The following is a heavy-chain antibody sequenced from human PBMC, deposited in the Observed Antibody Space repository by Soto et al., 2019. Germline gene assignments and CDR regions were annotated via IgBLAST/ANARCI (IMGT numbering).Heavy chain of an antibody. Sequence: SATXSLTCIVSAGSIRENYLNLFRHTNGKGLEWIGLIFANWHTDYNPSLKSRVNMSVEASKNQFSLRMTYMTAEDTAVYYCVARLAEYGLNWIETWGRGTLV. V-gene: IGHV4-4*07. J-gene: IGHJ5*02. D-gene: IGHD3-10*01. CDR1: AGSIRENY. CDR3: VARLAEYGLNWIET. CDR2: IFANWHT.